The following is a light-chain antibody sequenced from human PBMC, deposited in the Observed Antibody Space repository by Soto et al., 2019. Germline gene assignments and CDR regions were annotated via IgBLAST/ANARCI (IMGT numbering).Light chain of an antibody. CDR1: QSVGSS. CDR3: QQSSNGAT. J-gene: IGKJ3*01. CDR2: HAS. Sequence: EIVLTQSPATLSLSPGERATLSCRASQSVGSSLAWYQQKPGQAPRLLIFHASDRPTAIPDRFSGSGFGTDFTLTISSLEPEDFAVYYCQQSSNGATFGPGTKVDVK. V-gene: IGKV3-11*01.